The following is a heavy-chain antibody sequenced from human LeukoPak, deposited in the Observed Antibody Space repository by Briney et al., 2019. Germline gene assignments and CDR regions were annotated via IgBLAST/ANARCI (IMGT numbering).Heavy chain of an antibody. D-gene: IGHD3-3*01. J-gene: IGHJ3*02. CDR3: ARDAGTDYDFWSAFSGYDAFDI. Sequence: PSETLSLTCTVSGGSVSNYYWSWIRQSPGKGLEWIGYIYYTETSYNPSLKSRVTISADTSKNQFSLKLYSVTAADTAVYYCARDAGTDYDFWSAFSGYDAFDIWGQGTMVTVSS. CDR1: GGSVSNYY. V-gene: IGHV4-59*02. CDR2: IYYTET.